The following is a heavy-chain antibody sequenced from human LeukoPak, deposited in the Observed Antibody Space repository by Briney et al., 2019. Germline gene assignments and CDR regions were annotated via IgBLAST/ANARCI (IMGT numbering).Heavy chain of an antibody. CDR3: TTDLEQWLVGYFDT. CDR2: IKQDGSEK. V-gene: IGHV3-7*01. J-gene: IGHJ4*02. Sequence: GGSLRLSCAASGFTFSSYWMSWVRQAPGKGLEWVANIKQDGSEKYYVDSVKGRFTISRDNAKNSLYLQMNSLRAEDTAVYYCTTDLEQWLVGYFDTWGQGTLVSVSS. D-gene: IGHD6-19*01. CDR1: GFTFSSYW.